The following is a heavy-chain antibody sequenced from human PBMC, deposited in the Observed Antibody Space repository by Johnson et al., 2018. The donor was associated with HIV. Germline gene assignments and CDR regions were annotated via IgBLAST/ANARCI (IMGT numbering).Heavy chain of an antibody. CDR3: AKETRDSRSAFDI. CDR2: TQYDGSNK. V-gene: IGHV3-30*02. J-gene: IGHJ3*02. D-gene: IGHD3-22*01. CDR1: GFSFSSYG. Sequence: QVQLVESGGGVVQPGGSLTLSCAASGFSFSSYGIHWVRQAPGKGLDWVAFTQYDGSNKYYADSVKGRFTISRDNSKKTLYLQMNSLRAEDTAVYYCAKETRDSRSAFDIWGQGTMVTVSS.